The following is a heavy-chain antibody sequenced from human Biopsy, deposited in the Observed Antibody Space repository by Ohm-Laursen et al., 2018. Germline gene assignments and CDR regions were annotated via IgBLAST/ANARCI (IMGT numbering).Heavy chain of an antibody. CDR3: ARLTGDPSY. J-gene: IGHJ4*02. D-gene: IGHD7-27*01. Sequence: GTLSLTCSVSGGSISSSYWSWIRQSPGKGLEWIGFIYYTGHTNYNPSLKSRATISVDTSKNQFSLKVISVTAADTAVYYCARLTGDPSYWGQGILVTVPS. CDR2: IYYTGHT. V-gene: IGHV4-59*01. CDR1: GGSISSSY.